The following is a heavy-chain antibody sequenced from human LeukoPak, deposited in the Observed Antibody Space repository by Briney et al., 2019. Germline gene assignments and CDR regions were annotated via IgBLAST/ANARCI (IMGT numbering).Heavy chain of an antibody. J-gene: IGHJ4*02. CDR2: ISSSGSTI. D-gene: IGHD3-22*01. V-gene: IGHV3-48*03. Sequence: PGGSLRLSCAASGFSFSNYEMNWVRQAPGKGLEWVSYISSSGSTIYYPDSVKGRFTISRDNAKNSLYLQMNRLRAEDTAVYYCAKDQVWIVVGSFDYWGQGTLVTVSS. CDR1: GFSFSNYE. CDR3: AKDQVWIVVGSFDY.